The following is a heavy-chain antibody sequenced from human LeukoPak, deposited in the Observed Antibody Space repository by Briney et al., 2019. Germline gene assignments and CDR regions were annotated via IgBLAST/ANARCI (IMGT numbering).Heavy chain of an antibody. D-gene: IGHD6-19*01. CDR2: IYYSGST. J-gene: IGHJ4*02. Sequence: SETLSLTCTVSGGSTSSSSYYWGWIRQPPGKGLEWIGSIYYSGSTFYNPSLKSRVTISVDTSKNQFSLKVSSVTAADTAVYYCARPFTMNSSGRDFAYWGQGTLVTVSS. CDR1: GGSTSSSSYY. V-gene: IGHV4-39*01. CDR3: ARPFTMNSSGRDFAY.